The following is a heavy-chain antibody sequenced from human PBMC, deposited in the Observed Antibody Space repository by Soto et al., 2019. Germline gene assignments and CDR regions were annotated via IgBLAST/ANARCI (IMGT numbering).Heavy chain of an antibody. J-gene: IGHJ4*02. CDR3: AKLLTGWKYYFDY. D-gene: IGHD3-9*01. Sequence: GGSLRLSCAASGFTFSSYSMNWVRQAPGKGLEWVSSISSSSSYIYYADSVKGRFTISRDNSKNTLYLQMNSLRAEDTAVYYCAKLLTGWKYYFDYWGQGTLVTVSS. CDR2: ISSSSSYI. CDR1: GFTFSSYS. V-gene: IGHV3-21*04.